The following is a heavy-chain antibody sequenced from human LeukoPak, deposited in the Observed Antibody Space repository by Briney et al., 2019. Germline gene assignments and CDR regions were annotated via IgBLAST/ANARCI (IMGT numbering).Heavy chain of an antibody. Sequence: GGSLRLSCAASGFTLSSYGMPWVRQAPGKGLEWVAVICYDGSNKYYADSVKGRFTSSKDNSKISLYLQMNSLRAEDTDVYYCARDKYGSGSYFDYWGQGTLVTVSS. D-gene: IGHD3-10*01. CDR2: ICYDGSNK. CDR1: GFTLSSYG. V-gene: IGHV3-33*01. CDR3: ARDKYGSGSYFDY. J-gene: IGHJ4*02.